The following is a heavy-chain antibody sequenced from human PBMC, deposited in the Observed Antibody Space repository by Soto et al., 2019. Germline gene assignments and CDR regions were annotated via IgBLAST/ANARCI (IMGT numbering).Heavy chain of an antibody. CDR2: ISGSGGST. V-gene: IGHV3-23*01. D-gene: IGHD4-4*01. J-gene: IGHJ5*02. CDR1: GFTFSSYA. CDR3: AKDQFSVTTADWFDP. Sequence: PGGSLRLSCAASGFTFSSYAMSWVRQAPGKGLEWVSAISGSGGSTYYADSVKGRFTISRDNSKNTLYLQMNSLRAEDTAVYYCAKDQFSVTTADWFDPWGQGTLVTVSS.